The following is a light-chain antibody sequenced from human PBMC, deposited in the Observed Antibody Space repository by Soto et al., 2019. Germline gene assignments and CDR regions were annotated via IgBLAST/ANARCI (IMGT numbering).Light chain of an antibody. V-gene: IGKV3-15*01. J-gene: IGKJ4*02. Sequence: EIGMTQSPATLSVSAGERATLSCRASQSVSYNFAWYQQKPGQTPRLLIYDTSTRATGVPTRFSCSRSGAEFTLTINSLQSEDFAVYYCQPYNNWPLTFGGGTKVDIK. CDR1: QSVSYN. CDR3: QPYNNWPLT. CDR2: DTS.